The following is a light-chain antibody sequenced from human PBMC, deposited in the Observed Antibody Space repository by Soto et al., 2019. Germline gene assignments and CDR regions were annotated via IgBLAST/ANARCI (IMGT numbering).Light chain of an antibody. CDR3: QQYNNWPPYN. CDR1: QSVSSN. CDR2: GAS. V-gene: IGKV3-15*01. Sequence: EIVMTQSPATLSVSPGERATLSCRASQSVSSNLAWYQQIPGQAPRLLIYGASTRSTGIPARFSGSGSGTEFTLPISSLQSEDFAVYYCQQYNNWPPYNFGQGTKLEIK. J-gene: IGKJ2*01.